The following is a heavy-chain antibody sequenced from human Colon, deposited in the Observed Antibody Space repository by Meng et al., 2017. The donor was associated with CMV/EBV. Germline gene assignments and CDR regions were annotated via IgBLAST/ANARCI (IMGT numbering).Heavy chain of an antibody. Sequence: ASVKVSCKASGGTFSSYTINWVRQAPGQGLEWMGIINPSGTNTTYAQKFQGRVTMTRDTSTSTVYLELTGLKSDDTALYYCRTCSSTSCRDYWGQGTLVTVSS. CDR2: INPSGTNT. V-gene: IGHV1-46*01. D-gene: IGHD2-2*01. J-gene: IGHJ4*02. CDR1: GGTFSSYT. CDR3: RTCSSTSCRDY.